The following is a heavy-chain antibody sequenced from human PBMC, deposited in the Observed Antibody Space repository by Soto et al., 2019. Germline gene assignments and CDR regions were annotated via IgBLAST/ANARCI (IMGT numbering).Heavy chain of an antibody. CDR2: AYSTGST. Sequence: WTWIRQAPGKGLEWVRYAYSTGSTNYSPSLKRRVTISVDTLKKQISLRLSSVTAADTAVYYCASRGYRYGYFDYWGQGTLVSVSS. V-gene: IGHV4-59*08. J-gene: IGHJ4*02. D-gene: IGHD5-18*01. CDR3: ASRGYRYGYFDY.